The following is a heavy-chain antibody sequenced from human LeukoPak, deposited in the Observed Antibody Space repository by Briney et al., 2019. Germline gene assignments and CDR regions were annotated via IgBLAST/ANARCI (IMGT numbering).Heavy chain of an antibody. V-gene: IGHV1-2*02. CDR3: ARSSEMATITSPFDY. J-gene: IGHJ4*02. CDR2: IIPNSGGT. CDR1: GYTFTGYS. Sequence: GASVKVSCKASGYTFTGYSMNWVRQAPGQGLEWMGWIIPNSGGTNYAQKFQGRVAMTRATSINTVYMELSRLRSDDTAVYYCARSSEMATITSPFDYWGQGTLVTVSS. D-gene: IGHD5-24*01.